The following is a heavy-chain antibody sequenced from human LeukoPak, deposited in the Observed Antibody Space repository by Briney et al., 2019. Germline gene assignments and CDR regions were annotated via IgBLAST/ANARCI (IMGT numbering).Heavy chain of an antibody. V-gene: IGHV3-30*18. D-gene: IGHD4-23*01. CDR3: ANGGNSDVGGY. CDR1: GFTFSSYG. Sequence: GGSLRLSCAASGFTFSSYGMHWVRQAPGKGLEWVAVISYDGSNKYYADSVKGRFTISRDNSKNTLYLQTNSLRAEDTAVYYCANGGNSDVGGYWGQGTLVTVSS. CDR2: ISYDGSNK. J-gene: IGHJ4*02.